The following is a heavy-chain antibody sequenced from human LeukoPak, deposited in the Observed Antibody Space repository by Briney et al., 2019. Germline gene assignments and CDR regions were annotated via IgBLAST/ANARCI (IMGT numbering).Heavy chain of an antibody. Sequence: ASVKVSCKASGYTFTGYYMHWVRQAPGQGLEWMGWINPNSGGTNYAQKFQGWVTMTRDTSISTAYMELSRLRSDDTAVYYCARGIAVAGQDGMDVWGQGTTVTVSS. CDR2: INPNSGGT. J-gene: IGHJ6*02. CDR1: GYTFTGYY. V-gene: IGHV1-2*04. CDR3: ARGIAVAGQDGMDV. D-gene: IGHD6-19*01.